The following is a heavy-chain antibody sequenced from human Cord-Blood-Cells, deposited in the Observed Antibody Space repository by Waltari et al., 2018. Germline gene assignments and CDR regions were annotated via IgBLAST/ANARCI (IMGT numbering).Heavy chain of an antibody. CDR3: ARDRGDFFFDY. CDR1: GGTFSSYA. D-gene: IGHD7-27*01. CDR2: IIPILGIA. Sequence: QVQLVQSGAEVKKPGSSVKVSCKASGGTFSSYAISWVRQAPGQGLEWMGRIIPILGIANYAQKFQGRVTITADKSTSTAYMELSSLRAEDTAVYYCARDRGDFFFDYWGQGTLVTVSS. J-gene: IGHJ4*02. V-gene: IGHV1-69*09.